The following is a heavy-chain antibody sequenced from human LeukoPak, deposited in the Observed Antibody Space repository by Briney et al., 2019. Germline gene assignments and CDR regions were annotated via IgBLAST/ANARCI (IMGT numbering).Heavy chain of an antibody. CDR1: GGSFSGYY. Sequence: PSETLSLTCAVDGGSFSGYYWSWIRQPPGKGLEWIGEINHSGSTNYNPSLKSRVTISVDTSKNQFSLKLSSVTAADTAVYYCARGRYSSSWYNWFDPWGQGTLVTVSS. V-gene: IGHV4-34*01. J-gene: IGHJ5*02. CDR3: ARGRYSSSWYNWFDP. D-gene: IGHD6-13*01. CDR2: INHSGST.